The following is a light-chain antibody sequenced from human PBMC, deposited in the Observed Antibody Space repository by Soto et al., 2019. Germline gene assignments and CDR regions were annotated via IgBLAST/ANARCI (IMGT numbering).Light chain of an antibody. J-gene: IGKJ1*01. CDR2: GAS. Sequence: EIVMTQSPAILSVSPGERATLSCSASQRVSSAVAWYQQKPGQAPRLLIYGASTRATGIPAKLSGSGSGTEVTLTISSRQSEDFAVYYCQQYHNWPPSTFGQGTRVDI. CDR1: QRVSSA. CDR3: QQYHNWPPST. V-gene: IGKV3-15*01.